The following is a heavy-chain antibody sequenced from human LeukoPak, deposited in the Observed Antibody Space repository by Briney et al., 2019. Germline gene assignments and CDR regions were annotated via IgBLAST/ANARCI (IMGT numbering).Heavy chain of an antibody. CDR1: GYIFITYY. CDR3: ARDVAREFDY. D-gene: IGHD5-24*01. V-gene: IGHV1-46*01. CDR2: INPSDGST. J-gene: IGHJ4*02. Sequence: ASVKVSCKASGYIFITYYIHWVRQAPGQGLEWMGVINPSDGSTNYAQKFQGRVTMTWDTSTSTVYMELDSLRFEDTAVYYCARDVAREFDYWGQGTLVTVSS.